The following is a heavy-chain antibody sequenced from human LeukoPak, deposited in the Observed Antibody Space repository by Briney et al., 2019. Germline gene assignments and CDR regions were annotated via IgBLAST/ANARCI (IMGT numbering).Heavy chain of an antibody. D-gene: IGHD3-16*02. Sequence: GGSLRLSCAASGFTLSSLAMHWVRQAPGKGQEWVSSSGTRSGTKYYADSVMGRFTISRDSAMNSVSLQINSLRAEDTAVYYCLLQMTYGELSDPDFRGQGTLVTVSS. CDR2: SGTRSGTK. CDR3: LLQMTYGELSDPDF. V-gene: IGHV3-21*01. CDR1: GFTLSSLA. J-gene: IGHJ4*02.